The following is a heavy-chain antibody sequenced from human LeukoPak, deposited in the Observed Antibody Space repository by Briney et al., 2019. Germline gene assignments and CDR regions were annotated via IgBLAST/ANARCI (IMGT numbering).Heavy chain of an antibody. CDR3: ARLSSGYDYDDAFDI. D-gene: IGHD5-12*01. CDR1: GFTFSSYA. Sequence: GGSLRLSCAASGFTFSSYAMHWVRQAPGKGLEYVSAISSSGGSTYYANSVKGRFTISRDNSKNTLYLQMGSLRAEDMAVYYCARLSSGYDYDDAFDIWGQGTMATVSS. J-gene: IGHJ3*02. CDR2: ISSSGGST. V-gene: IGHV3-64*01.